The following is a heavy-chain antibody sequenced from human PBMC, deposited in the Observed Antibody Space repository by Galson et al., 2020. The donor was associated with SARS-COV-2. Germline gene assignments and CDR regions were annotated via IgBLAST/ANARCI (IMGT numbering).Heavy chain of an antibody. D-gene: IGHD6-13*01. J-gene: IGHJ6*02. Sequence: GGSLRLSCAASGFTVSSNYMSWVRQAPGKGLEWVSVIYSGGSTYYADSVKGRFTISRDNSKNTLYLQMNSLRAEDTAVYYCARSSIAAAPKTQAYYYYYGMDVWGQGTTVTVSS. V-gene: IGHV3-66*01. CDR2: IYSGGST. CDR3: ARSSIAAAPKTQAYYYYYGMDV. CDR1: GFTVSSNY.